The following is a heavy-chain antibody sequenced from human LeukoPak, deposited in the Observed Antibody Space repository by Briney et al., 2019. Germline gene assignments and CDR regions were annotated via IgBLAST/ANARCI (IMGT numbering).Heavy chain of an antibody. D-gene: IGHD6-13*01. V-gene: IGHV4-4*02. CDR1: GGSISSSNW. Sequence: SGTLSLTCAVSGGSISSSNWWSWVRQPPGKGLEWIGEIYHSGSTNYNPSLKSRVTISVDKSKNQFSLELHSVTPEDTAVYYCARDTSSSYFDYWGQGTLVTVSS. CDR3: ARDTSSSYFDY. CDR2: IYHSGST. J-gene: IGHJ4*02.